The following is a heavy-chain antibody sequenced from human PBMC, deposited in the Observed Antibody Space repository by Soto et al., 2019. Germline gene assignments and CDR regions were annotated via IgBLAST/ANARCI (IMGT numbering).Heavy chain of an antibody. CDR2: IIPILGIA. CDR3: ARDRHYDWYLAL. V-gene: IGHV1-69*08. J-gene: IGHJ2*01. Sequence: QVQLVQSGAEVKKPGSSVKVSCKASGGTFSSYTISWVRQAPGQGLEWMGRIIPILGIANYAQKFQGRVTITADKSTSTAYMELSSLRSEDTAVYYCARDRHYDWYLALWGRGTLVTVSS. CDR1: GGTFSSYT. D-gene: IGHD4-17*01.